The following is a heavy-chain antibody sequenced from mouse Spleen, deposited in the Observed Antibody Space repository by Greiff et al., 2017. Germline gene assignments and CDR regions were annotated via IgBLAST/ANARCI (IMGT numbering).Heavy chain of an antibody. Sequence: EVQLVESGGGLVKPGGSLKLSCAASGFTFSSYAMSWVRQTPEKRLEWVATISSGGSYTYYPDSVKGRFTISRDNAKNTLYLQMSSLRSEDTAMYYCARRGGSSSYFDYWGQGTTLTVSS. CDR2: ISSGGSYT. J-gene: IGHJ2*01. CDR1: GFTFSSYA. V-gene: IGHV5-9-3*01. D-gene: IGHD1-1*01. CDR3: ARRGGSSSYFDY.